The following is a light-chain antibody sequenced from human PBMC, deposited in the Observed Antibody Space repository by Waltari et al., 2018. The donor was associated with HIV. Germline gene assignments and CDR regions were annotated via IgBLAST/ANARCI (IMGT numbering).Light chain of an antibody. CDR1: KLGDKY. V-gene: IGLV3-1*01. CDR3: QAWDSSTHVV. CDR2: QDI. J-gene: IGLJ2*01. Sequence: SYELTQPPSVSVSPGQTASITCSGDKLGDKYACWYQQKPGQSPVLVIYQDIKRPSGIPKRFSVTNSGNTATLAISGTQAMDEADYYCQAWDSSTHVVFGGGTKLTVL.